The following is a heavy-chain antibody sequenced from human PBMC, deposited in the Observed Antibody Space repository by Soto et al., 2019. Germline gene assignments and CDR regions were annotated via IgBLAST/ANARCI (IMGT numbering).Heavy chain of an antibody. Sequence: PSFTHTCAVSGNKSSCIRVAGEWIRKTPSRGLEWLGRTYYRSRWYNDYAVSVRGRITINPDTSKNQYSLQLNSVTPEDTAVYFCARGEQYSGRIFDYWVQRTLVT. CDR1: GNKSSCIRVA. CDR3: ARGEQYSGRIFDY. D-gene: IGHD1-26*01. J-gene: IGHJ4*01. CDR2: TYYRSRWYN. V-gene: IGHV6-1*01.